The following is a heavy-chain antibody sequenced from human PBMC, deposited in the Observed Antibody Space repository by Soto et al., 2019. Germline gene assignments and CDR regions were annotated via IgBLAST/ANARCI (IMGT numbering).Heavy chain of an antibody. J-gene: IGHJ3*02. CDR2: LHYTGSA. CDR1: GASISSSGYY. V-gene: IGHV4-39*01. Sequence: SETLSLTCTVSGASISSSGYYWGWIRQPPGRGLEWIASLHYTGSAYYTPSLKSRATISADTSNHQFSLKLSSVTAADTAMYYCARRPSPTDVFDICGQGTMVTVSS. CDR3: ARRPSPTDVFDI.